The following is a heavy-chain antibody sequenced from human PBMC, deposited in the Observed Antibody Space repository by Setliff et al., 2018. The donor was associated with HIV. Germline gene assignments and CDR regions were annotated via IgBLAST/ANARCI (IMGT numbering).Heavy chain of an antibody. J-gene: IGHJ3*02. CDR3: AGRYGGSFYYAFDM. CDR1: GGAFSEYY. D-gene: IGHD2-15*01. CDR2: INHSGGT. V-gene: IGHV4-34*01. Sequence: SETLSLTCAVYGGAFSEYYWSWIRQSPGKGLEWIGEINHSGGTNYIESLKSRVSISVDTSKNQFSLKLKSVTAADTALYYCAGRYGGSFYYAFDMWGQGTMVTVSS.